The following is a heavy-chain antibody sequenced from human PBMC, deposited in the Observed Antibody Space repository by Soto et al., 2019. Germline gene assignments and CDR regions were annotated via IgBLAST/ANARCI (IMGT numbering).Heavy chain of an antibody. CDR3: TRLGGYSGYESAYY. CDR2: IRGSGST. J-gene: IGHJ4*01. D-gene: IGHD5-12*01. CDR1: GCMFDVYV. V-gene: IGHV3-23*01. Sequence: EVQLLESGEGLVQPGGSMRLSCAASGCMFDVYVMNWVRQAPGKGLECVASIRGSGSTYYADSVKGRFTICRDNSERTVHLQMNILRAEDTAVYYCTRLGGYSGYESAYYWCHSNLVTVSS.